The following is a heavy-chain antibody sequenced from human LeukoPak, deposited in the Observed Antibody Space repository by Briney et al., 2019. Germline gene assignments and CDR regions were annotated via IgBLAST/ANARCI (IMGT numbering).Heavy chain of an antibody. Sequence: ASVTVSCTASGSTFTIYGISWVRQAPGQGLEWMGWISAYNGNTNYAQKLQGRVTMTTDTSTSTAYMELRSLRSDDTAVYYCARVVVVAAPTGWFDPWGQGTLVTVSS. CDR2: ISAYNGNT. CDR3: ARVVVVAAPTGWFDP. CDR1: GSTFTIYG. J-gene: IGHJ5*02. V-gene: IGHV1-18*01. D-gene: IGHD2-15*01.